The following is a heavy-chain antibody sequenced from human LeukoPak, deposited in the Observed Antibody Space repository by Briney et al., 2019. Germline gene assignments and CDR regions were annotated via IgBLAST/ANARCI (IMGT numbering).Heavy chain of an antibody. Sequence: ASVKVPCKASGYTFTSYGISWVRQAPGQGLEWMGWISAYNGDTNYAQNLQGRLTLTTDTSTSTAYMELRRLRSDDTAVYYCAKDGTLGATASDYWGQGTLVTVSS. V-gene: IGHV1-18*01. J-gene: IGHJ4*02. CDR1: GYTFTSYG. CDR3: AKDGTLGATASDY. CDR2: ISAYNGDT. D-gene: IGHD1-26*01.